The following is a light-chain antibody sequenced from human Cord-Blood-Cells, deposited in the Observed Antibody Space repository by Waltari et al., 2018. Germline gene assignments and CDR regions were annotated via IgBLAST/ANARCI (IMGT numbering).Light chain of an antibody. CDR2: GAS. V-gene: IGKV3-15*01. J-gene: IGKJ1*01. Sequence: EIVMTQSPPTLSVSPGERATLACRASQSVSSNLAWYQQRPGQAPRPLIYGASTRATGIPGRFSGSGSGTEVTLTISSLQSEEFAVYYCQQYNNWPRTCGQGTKVEIK. CDR3: QQYNNWPRT. CDR1: QSVSSN.